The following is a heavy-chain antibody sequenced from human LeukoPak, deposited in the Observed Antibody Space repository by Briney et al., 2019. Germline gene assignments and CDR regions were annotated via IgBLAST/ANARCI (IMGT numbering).Heavy chain of an antibody. D-gene: IGHD3-10*02. J-gene: IGHJ4*02. Sequence: ASVKVSCKASGYTFTSYGISWVRQAPAQGLEWMGCISAYNGNTNYAQKLQGRFTMTTDTSTRAAYMKLRSLRIDDRDVVSFAGDLGISVRSIAFYDWGQGSLVTVSS. V-gene: IGHV1-18*01. CDR2: ISAYNGNT. CDR3: AGDLGISVRSIAFYD. CDR1: GYTFTSYG.